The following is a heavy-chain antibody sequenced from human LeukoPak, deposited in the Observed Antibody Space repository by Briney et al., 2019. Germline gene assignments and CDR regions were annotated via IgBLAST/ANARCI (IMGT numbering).Heavy chain of an antibody. D-gene: IGHD2-15*01. J-gene: IGHJ4*02. V-gene: IGHV1-69*05. CDR2: IIPIFGTA. CDR1: GGTFSSYA. Sequence: GSSVKVSCKASGGTFSSYAISWVRQAPGQGLEWMGGIIPIFGTANYAQKFQGRVTITTDESTSTAYMELSSLRSEDTAVYYCAREGDCSGGSCYSVYWGQGTLVTVSS. CDR3: AREGDCSGGSCYSVY.